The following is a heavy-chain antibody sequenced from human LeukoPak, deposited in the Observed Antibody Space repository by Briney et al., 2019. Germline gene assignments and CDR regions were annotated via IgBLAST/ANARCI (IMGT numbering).Heavy chain of an antibody. CDR2: IRYDGSNK. CDR1: GFTFSSYS. CDR3: AKDRGYSSSWYVAFDI. Sequence: GGSLRLSCAASGFTFSSYSMNWVRQAPGKGLEWVAFIRYDGSNKYYADSVKGRFTISRDNSKNTLYLQMNSLRAEDTAVYYCAKDRGYSSSWYVAFDIWGQGTMVTVSS. V-gene: IGHV3-30*02. J-gene: IGHJ3*02. D-gene: IGHD6-13*01.